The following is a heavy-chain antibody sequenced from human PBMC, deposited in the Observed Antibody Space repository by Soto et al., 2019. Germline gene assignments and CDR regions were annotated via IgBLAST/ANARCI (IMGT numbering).Heavy chain of an antibody. D-gene: IGHD1-1*01. CDR3: ATVATTARFFDV. V-gene: IGHV1-69*06. J-gene: IGHJ2*01. CDR2: INPIFGTP. CDR1: GGTFSTYD. Sequence: QVQLVQSGAEVKKPGSSVNVSCKASGGTFSTYDVSWVXQAPGQGLEWMGGINPIFGTPNYARNFQGRITITADRSTSTAYMELSSLRSEDTAFYYCATVATTARFFDVWGRGTLITVSS.